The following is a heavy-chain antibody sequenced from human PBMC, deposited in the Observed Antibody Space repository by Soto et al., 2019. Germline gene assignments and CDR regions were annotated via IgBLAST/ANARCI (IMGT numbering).Heavy chain of an antibody. J-gene: IGHJ4*02. D-gene: IGHD6-13*01. CDR3: ARSRDSSSWYVVTHPRPPYYFDY. Sequence: ASVKVSCKASGYTFTSYGISWVRQAPGQGLEWMGWISAYNGNTNYAQKLQGRVTMTTDTPTSTAYMELRSLRSDDTAVYYCARSRDSSSWYVVTHPRPPYYFDYWGQGTLVTVSS. CDR2: ISAYNGNT. CDR1: GYTFTSYG. V-gene: IGHV1-18*01.